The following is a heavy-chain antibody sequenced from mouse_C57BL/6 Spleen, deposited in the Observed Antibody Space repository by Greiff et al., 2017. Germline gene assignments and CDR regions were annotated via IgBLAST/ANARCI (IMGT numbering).Heavy chain of an antibody. CDR1: GFTFSDYG. J-gene: IGHJ4*01. Sequence: EVQLQQSGGGLVKPGGSLKLSCAASGFTFSDYGMHWVRQAPEKGLEWVAYISSGSSTIYYADTVKGRFTISRDNAKNTLFLQMTSLRSEDTAMYYCAGGYYGNEDAMDYWGQGTSVTVSS. CDR3: AGGYYGNEDAMDY. D-gene: IGHD2-1*01. V-gene: IGHV5-17*01. CDR2: ISSGSSTI.